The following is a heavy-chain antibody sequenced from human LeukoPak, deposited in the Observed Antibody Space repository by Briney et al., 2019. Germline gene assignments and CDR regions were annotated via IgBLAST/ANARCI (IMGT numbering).Heavy chain of an antibody. CDR3: ARTDRYYYYGMDV. V-gene: IGHV4-39*01. D-gene: IGHD3-22*01. CDR1: GGSISSSSYY. CDR2: IYYSGST. Sequence: SETLSLTCTVSGGSISSSSYYWGWIRQPPGKGLEWIGSIYYSGSTYYNPSLKSRVTISVDTSKNQFSLKLSSVIAADTAVYYCARTDRYYYYGMDVWGQGTTVTVSS. J-gene: IGHJ6*02.